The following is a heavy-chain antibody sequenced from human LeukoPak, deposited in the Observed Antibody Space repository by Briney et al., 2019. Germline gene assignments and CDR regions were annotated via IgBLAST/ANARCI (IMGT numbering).Heavy chain of an antibody. CDR3: ARDRGTTFDAFDI. D-gene: IGHD1-14*01. CDR2: IIPIFGTA. V-gene: IGHV1-69*05. J-gene: IGHJ3*02. CDR1: GGTFSSYA. Sequence: ASVKVSCKASGGTFSSYAISWVRQAPGQGLEWMGGIIPIFGTANYAQKFQGGVTITTDESTSTAYMELSSLRSEDTAVYYCARDRGTTFDAFDIWGQGTMVTVSS.